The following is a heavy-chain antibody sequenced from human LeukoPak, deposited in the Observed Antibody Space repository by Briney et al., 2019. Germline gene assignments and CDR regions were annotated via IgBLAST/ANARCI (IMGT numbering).Heavy chain of an antibody. J-gene: IGHJ4*02. V-gene: IGHV4-59*01. CDR3: ARDVPADY. D-gene: IGHD2-2*01. CDR2: IYYSGST. Sequence: SETLSLTCTVSGGSISSYYWSWIRQPPGKGLEWIGYIYYSGSTNYNPSLKSRVTISVDTSKNQFSLKLSSVTAADTAVYYCARDVPADYWGQGTLVTVSS. CDR1: GGSISSYY.